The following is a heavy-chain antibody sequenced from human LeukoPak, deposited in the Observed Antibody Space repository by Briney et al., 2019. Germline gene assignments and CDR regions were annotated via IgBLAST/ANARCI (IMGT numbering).Heavy chain of an antibody. CDR2: INHSGST. CDR3: ARGPLWSGYPRRLYYFDY. V-gene: IGHV4-34*01. CDR1: GVSISSYY. D-gene: IGHD3-3*01. J-gene: IGHJ4*02. Sequence: SETLSLTCTVSGVSISSYYWSWIRQPPGKGLEWIGEINHSGSTNYNPSLKSRVTISVDTSKNQFSLKLSSVTAADTAVYYCARGPLWSGYPRRLYYFDYWGQGTLVTVSS.